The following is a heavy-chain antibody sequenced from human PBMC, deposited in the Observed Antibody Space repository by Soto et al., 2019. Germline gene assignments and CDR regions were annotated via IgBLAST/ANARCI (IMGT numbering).Heavy chain of an antibody. CDR1: RFTFSSYA. J-gene: IGHJ6*02. CDR2: ISGSGGTT. V-gene: IGHV3-23*01. Sequence: GGSLRLSCAASRFTFSSYAMSWVRQAPGKGLEWVSGISGSGGTTYYTDSVRGRFTISRDNSKNTLYLQMNSLRAEDTAVYYCARDFGYGQQLVQHSFYYYGMDVWGQGTTVTVAS. CDR3: ARDFGYGQQLVQHSFYYYGMDV. D-gene: IGHD6-13*01.